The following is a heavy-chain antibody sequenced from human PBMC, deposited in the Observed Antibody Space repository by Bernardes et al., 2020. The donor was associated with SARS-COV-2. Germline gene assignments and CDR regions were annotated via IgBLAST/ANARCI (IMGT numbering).Heavy chain of an antibody. D-gene: IGHD3-9*01. CDR2: ISGSGGST. Sequence: GSLRLSCAASGFTFSSYAMSWVRQAPGKGLEWVSAISGSGGSTYYADSVKGRFTISRDNTRTSVFLQMESLRAEDTAVYYCARDVGGTDWRFGFDVWGPGTMVTVSS. CDR1: GFTFSSYA. J-gene: IGHJ3*01. V-gene: IGHV3-23*01. CDR3: ARDVGGTDWRFGFDV.